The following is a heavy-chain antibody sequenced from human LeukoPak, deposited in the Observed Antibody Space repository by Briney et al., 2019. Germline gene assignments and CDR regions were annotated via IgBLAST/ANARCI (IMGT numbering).Heavy chain of an antibody. D-gene: IGHD5-12*01. Sequence: GASVKVSCKASGYTFTSYGISWVRQAPGQGLEWMGWIDPNSGGTNYAQKFQGRVTMTRDTSISTAYMERSRLRSDDTAVYYCARGGHHRGYSGYDYPDYWGQGTLVTVSS. J-gene: IGHJ4*02. CDR1: GYTFTSYG. V-gene: IGHV1-2*02. CDR2: IDPNSGGT. CDR3: ARGGHHRGYSGYDYPDY.